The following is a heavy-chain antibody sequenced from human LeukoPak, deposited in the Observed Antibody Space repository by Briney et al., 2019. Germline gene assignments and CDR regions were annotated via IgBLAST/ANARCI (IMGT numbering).Heavy chain of an antibody. CDR1: GFTFSSYG. CDR3: ARDRGFGAFDI. V-gene: IGHV3-33*08. Sequence: GGSLRLSCEASGFTFSSYGMHWVRQAPGKGLEWVAVIWYDGSNKYYADSVKGRFTISRDNSKNTLYLQMNSLRAEDTAVYYCARDRGFGAFDIWGQGTMVTVSS. CDR2: IWYDGSNK. J-gene: IGHJ3*02. D-gene: IGHD3-16*01.